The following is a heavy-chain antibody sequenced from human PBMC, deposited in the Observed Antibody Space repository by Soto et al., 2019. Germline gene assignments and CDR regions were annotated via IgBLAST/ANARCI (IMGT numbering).Heavy chain of an antibody. CDR2: INHSGST. D-gene: IGHD3-16*02. J-gene: IGHJ5*02. Sequence: SETLSLTCAVYGGSFSGYYWSWIRQPPGKGLEWIGEINHSGSTNYNPSLKSRVTISVDTSKNQFSLKLSSVTAADTAVYYCARDSAYYDYVWGSYRPHRLNWFDPWGQGTLVTVSS. CDR3: ARDSAYYDYVWGSYRPHRLNWFDP. CDR1: GGSFSGYY. V-gene: IGHV4-34*01.